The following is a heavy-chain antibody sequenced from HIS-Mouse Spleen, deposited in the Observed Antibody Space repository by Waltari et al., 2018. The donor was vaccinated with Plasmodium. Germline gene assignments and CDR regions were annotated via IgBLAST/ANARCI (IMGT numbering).Heavy chain of an antibody. D-gene: IGHD6-6*01. J-gene: IGHJ4*02. CDR2: IGTAGDT. CDR1: GFTFGSYD. V-gene: IGHV3-13*01. CDR3: ARGPTYSSSYYFDY. Sequence: EVQLVESGGGLVQPGGSLRLSCAASGFTFGSYDMHWVRQATGKGLEWVSAIGTAGDTYYPGSVKGRFTISRENAKNSLYLQMNSLRAGDTAVYYCARGPTYSSSYYFDYWGQGTLVTVSS.